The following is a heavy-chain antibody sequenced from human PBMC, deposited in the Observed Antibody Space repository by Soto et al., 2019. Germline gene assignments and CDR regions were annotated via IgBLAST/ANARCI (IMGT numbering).Heavy chain of an antibody. V-gene: IGHV1-69*01. D-gene: IGHD3-16*01. J-gene: IGHJ6*02. CDR1: GGSFSSRA. CDR2: IIPVFGRV. CDR3: ANSRGGTFLGYRGMDI. Sequence: QVQLVQSGPEVKKTGTSVKVSCKASGGSFSSRAISWVRQAPGQGLEWLGGIIPVFGRVNYAEKFQDRVTITADESTGTAYMELSSLKSEDTALYYCANSRGGTFLGYRGMDIWGQGTTVSVSS.